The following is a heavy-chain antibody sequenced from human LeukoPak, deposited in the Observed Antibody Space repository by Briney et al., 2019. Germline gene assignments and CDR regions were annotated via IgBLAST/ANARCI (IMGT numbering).Heavy chain of an antibody. D-gene: IGHD3-10*01. J-gene: IGHJ4*02. CDR2: VSSDWGNT. CDR3: VRGLYGLGWDY. Sequence: PGGSLRLSCSASRVSLSSYNMRWVRQAPGKGLEFVSGVSSDWGNTDYADSARDRFTISRDNSKNTLYLQMSSLRAEDTAIYYCVRGLYGLGWDYWGPGTLVTVSS. V-gene: IGHV3-64D*06. CDR1: RVSLSSYN.